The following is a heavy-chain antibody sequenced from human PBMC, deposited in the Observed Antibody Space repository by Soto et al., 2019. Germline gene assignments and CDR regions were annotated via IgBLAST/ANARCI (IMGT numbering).Heavy chain of an antibody. V-gene: IGHV4-59*01. J-gene: IGHJ6*02. CDR2: IYYSGSI. CDR3: ARLGGGNYYYGLDV. Sequence: QVQLQESGPGPVKPSETLSLTCTVSGGSISSYYWSWIRQPPGKGLEWIGYIYYSGSINYNPSLKSRVTISVDTSKNQFSLKLSSVTAADTAVYYCARLGGGNYYYGLDVWGQGTTVTVSS. CDR1: GGSISSYY. D-gene: IGHD3-16*01.